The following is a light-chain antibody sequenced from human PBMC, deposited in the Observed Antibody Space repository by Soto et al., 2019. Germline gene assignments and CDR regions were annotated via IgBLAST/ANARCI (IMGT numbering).Light chain of an antibody. J-gene: IGKJ4*01. CDR1: RSVGTF. V-gene: IGKV3-11*01. CDR3: QQRSNWPPVT. CDR2: DAS. Sequence: EIVLTQSPATLSLSPGERATLSCRASRSVGTFLGWYQQRPGQSPRLLIYDASNKATGIPARFSGSGFGTDFTLPISSLEHEDFGDYYCQQRSNWPPVTFGGGTKMEIK.